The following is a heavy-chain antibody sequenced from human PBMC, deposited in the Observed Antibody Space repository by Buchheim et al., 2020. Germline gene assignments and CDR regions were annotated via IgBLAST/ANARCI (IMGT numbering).Heavy chain of an antibody. CDR2: IIPIFGTA. CDR1: GGTFSSYA. V-gene: IGHV1-69*12. Sequence: QVQLVQSGAEVKKPGSSVKVSCKASGGTFSSYAISWVRQAPGQGLEWMGGIIPIFGTANYAQKFQGRVTITADESTSTAYMELSSLRTENTAVYAYAADQAGAAAGTVLTTNRFDPWGQGTL. J-gene: IGHJ5*02. D-gene: IGHD6-13*01. CDR3: AADQAGAAAGTVLTTNRFDP.